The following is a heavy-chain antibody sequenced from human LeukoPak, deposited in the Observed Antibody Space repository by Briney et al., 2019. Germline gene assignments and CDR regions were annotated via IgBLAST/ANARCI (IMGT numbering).Heavy chain of an antibody. CDR2: ISYDGSNK. CDR1: GFTFSSYA. Sequence: GGSLRLSCAASGFTFSSYAMHWVRQALGKGLEWVAVISYDGSNKYYADSVKGRFTISRDNSKNTLYLQMNSLRAEDTAVYYCASAIVAGTGYWGQGTLVTVSS. D-gene: IGHD6-19*01. CDR3: ASAIVAGTGY. V-gene: IGHV3-30*04. J-gene: IGHJ4*02.